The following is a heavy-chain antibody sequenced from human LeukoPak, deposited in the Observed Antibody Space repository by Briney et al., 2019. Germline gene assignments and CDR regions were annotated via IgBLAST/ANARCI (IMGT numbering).Heavy chain of an antibody. CDR1: GGSFSVYY. V-gene: IGHV4-34*01. CDR2: INHSGST. Sequence: SETLSLTCAVYGGSFSVYYWSWIRQPPGKGLEWIGEINHSGSTNYNPSLKSRVTISVDTSKNQFSLKLSSVTAADTAVYYCARVTMIRDYYYMDVWGKGTTVTVSS. D-gene: IGHD3-22*01. CDR3: ARVTMIRDYYYMDV. J-gene: IGHJ6*03.